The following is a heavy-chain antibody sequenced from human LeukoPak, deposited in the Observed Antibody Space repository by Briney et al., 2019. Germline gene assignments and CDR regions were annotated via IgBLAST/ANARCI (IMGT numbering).Heavy chain of an antibody. V-gene: IGHV3-23*01. J-gene: IGHJ4*02. CDR1: GFTFSNYA. CDR2: ISGSGGST. D-gene: IGHD2-15*01. Sequence: GGSLRLSCAASGFTFSNYAMNWVRQAPGKGLEWVSAISGSGGSTYYADSVKGRFTISRDNSKNTLYLQMNSLRAEDTAVYYCAKGGRARRYCSGGSCDEEIDYWGQGTLVTVSS. CDR3: AKGGRARRYCSGGSCDEEIDY.